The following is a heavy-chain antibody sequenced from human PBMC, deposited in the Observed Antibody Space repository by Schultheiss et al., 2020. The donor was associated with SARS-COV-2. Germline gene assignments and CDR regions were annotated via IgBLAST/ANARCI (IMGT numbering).Heavy chain of an antibody. CDR3: TRVAAAGNYYYYGMDV. Sequence: GGSLRLSCAASGFTFSGSAMHWVRQASGKGLEWVGRIRSKANSYATAYAASVKGRFTISRDDSKNTAYLQMNSLKTEDTAVYYCTRVAAAGNYYYYGMDVWGQGTTVTVSS. CDR2: IRSKANSYAT. J-gene: IGHJ6*02. CDR1: GFTFSGSA. D-gene: IGHD6-13*01. V-gene: IGHV3-73*01.